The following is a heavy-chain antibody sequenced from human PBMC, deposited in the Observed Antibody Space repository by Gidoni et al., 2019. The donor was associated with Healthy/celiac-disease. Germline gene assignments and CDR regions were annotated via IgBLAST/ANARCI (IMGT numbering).Heavy chain of an antibody. V-gene: IGHV3-43D*04. Sequence: EVQLVESGGVVVQPGGSLRLSCAASGCTFDDYAMHWVRQAPGKGLEWVSLISWDGGSTYYADSVKGRFTISRDNSKNSLYLQMNSLRAEDTALYYCAKDKYSSGWTRMYFDYWGQGTLVTVSS. CDR3: AKDKYSSGWTRMYFDY. J-gene: IGHJ4*02. CDR2: ISWDGGST. CDR1: GCTFDDYA. D-gene: IGHD6-19*01.